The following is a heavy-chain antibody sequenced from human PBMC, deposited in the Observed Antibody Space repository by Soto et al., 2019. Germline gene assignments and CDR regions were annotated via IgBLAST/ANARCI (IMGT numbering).Heavy chain of an antibody. CDR3: AGDEGRGEVVVGASGGYYGCHGIDD. V-gene: IGHV1-46*01. Sequence: VSVKVSCKASGYTFTSYYMHWVRQAPGQGLEWMGIINPSGGSTSYAQQSQGRVTMTRDTSTSTVSMELSSLRSEDPAVAYCAGDEGRGEVVVGASGGYYGCHGIDDWGQGTTVTVSS. D-gene: IGHD2-21*01. CDR2: INPSGGST. J-gene: IGHJ6*02. CDR1: GYTFTSYY.